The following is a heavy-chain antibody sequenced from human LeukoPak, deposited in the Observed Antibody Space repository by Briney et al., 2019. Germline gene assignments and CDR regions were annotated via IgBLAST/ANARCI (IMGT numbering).Heavy chain of an antibody. Sequence: ASVKVSCKASGYTFTSYYMHWVRRAPRQGLEWMAIINPSGGSTSYAQKFQGRVTMTRDTSTSTVYMELSSLRSEDTAVYYCARDSRPSYDSSGYYYPGDYWGQGTLVTVSS. CDR3: ARDSRPSYDSSGYYYPGDY. J-gene: IGHJ4*02. CDR1: GYTFTSYY. D-gene: IGHD3-22*01. V-gene: IGHV1-46*01. CDR2: INPSGGST.